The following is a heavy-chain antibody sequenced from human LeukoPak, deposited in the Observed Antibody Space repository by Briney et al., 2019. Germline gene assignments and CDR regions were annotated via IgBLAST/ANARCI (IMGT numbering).Heavy chain of an antibody. V-gene: IGHV3-48*01. CDR2: ISSSGTTI. CDR3: ARDPSYGDYALSDY. J-gene: IGHJ4*02. CDR1: GFTFSDYS. Sequence: GGSLRLSCAASGFTFSDYSMNWVRQAPGKGLEWVSYISSSGTTIYSADSVKGRFTIFRDNAKNSLYLQMNSLRAEDTAVYYCARDPSYGDYALSDYWGQGTLVTVPS. D-gene: IGHD4-17*01.